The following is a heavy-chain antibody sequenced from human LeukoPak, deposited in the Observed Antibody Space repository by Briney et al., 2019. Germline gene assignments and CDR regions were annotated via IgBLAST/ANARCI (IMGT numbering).Heavy chain of an antibody. D-gene: IGHD2-15*01. CDR2: INPSGGST. CDR1: GYTFTSYY. V-gene: IGHV1-46*01. CDR3: ARGYCSGGSCYSAYDYYYYYMDV. Sequence: ASVKVSCKASGYTFTSYYMHWVRQAPGQGLEWMGIINPSGGSTRYAQKFQGRVTMTRDMSTSTVYMELSSLRSEDTAVYYCARGYCSGGSCYSAYDYYYYYMDVWGKGTTVIVSS. J-gene: IGHJ6*03.